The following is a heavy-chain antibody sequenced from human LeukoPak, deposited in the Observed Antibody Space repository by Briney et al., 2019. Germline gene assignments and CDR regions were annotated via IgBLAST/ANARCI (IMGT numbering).Heavy chain of an antibody. CDR3: ARQLLPDY. CDR2: IYHSGST. J-gene: IGHJ4*02. D-gene: IGHD1-26*01. Sequence: SETLSLTCAVSGYSTSSGYYWGWIRQPPGKGLEWIGSIYHSGSTYYNPSLKSRVTISVDTSKNQFSLKLSSVTAADTAVYYCARQLLPDYWGQGTLVTVSS. V-gene: IGHV4-38-2*01. CDR1: GYSTSSGYY.